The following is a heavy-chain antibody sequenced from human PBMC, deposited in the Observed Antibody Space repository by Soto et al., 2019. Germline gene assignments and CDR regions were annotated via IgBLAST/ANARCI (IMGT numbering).Heavy chain of an antibody. CDR1: GGSISSGGYY. D-gene: IGHD1-26*01. J-gene: IGHJ6*02. CDR3: AKWEGLGSDYYYYAMDV. V-gene: IGHV4-31*03. Sequence: PSETLSLTCTVSGGSISSGGYYWTWIRQHPGKGLEWIAYIYHSGYTFYNPSLKSRVTMSVDTSKNQFSRKLRSVTAADTAVYYCAKWEGLGSDYYYYAMDVWGQGTTVTVSS. CDR2: IYHSGYT.